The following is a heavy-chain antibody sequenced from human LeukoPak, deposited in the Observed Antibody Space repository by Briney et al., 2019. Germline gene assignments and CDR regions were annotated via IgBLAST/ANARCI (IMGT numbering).Heavy chain of an antibody. V-gene: IGHV1-2*02. CDR2: INPNSGGT. J-gene: IGHJ5*02. CDR1: GYTFTGYY. D-gene: IGHD2-2*02. CDR3: ARVSSVIVVVPAAIARASAFDP. Sequence: GASVKVSCKASGYTFTGYYMHWVRQAPGQGLEWMGWINPNSGGTNYAQKFQGRVTMTRDTSISTAYMELSRLRSDDTAVYYCARVSSVIVVVPAAIARASAFDPWGQGTLVTVSS.